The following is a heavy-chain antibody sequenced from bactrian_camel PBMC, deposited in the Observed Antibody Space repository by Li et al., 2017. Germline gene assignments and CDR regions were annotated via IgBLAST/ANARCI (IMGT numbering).Heavy chain of an antibody. J-gene: IGHJ4*01. CDR2: IYTSRT. D-gene: IGHD2*01. Sequence: HVQLVESGGGLVQPGGSLRLSCVASGFAFTSHTMGWIRQAPGKGLEWITTIYTSRTYYADSVKGRFTISKDNAKNTVYLQMNSLKLEDTAMYYCAADFGPYCSGPYLARRANFEGQGTQVTVS. CDR1: GFAFTSHT. V-gene: IGHV3S9*01.